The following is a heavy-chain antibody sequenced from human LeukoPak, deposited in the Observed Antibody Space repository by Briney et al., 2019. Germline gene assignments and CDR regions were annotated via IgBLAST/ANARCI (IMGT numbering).Heavy chain of an antibody. CDR3: AKSLLTTASGTGRAFDI. CDR2: ISASGDVT. V-gene: IGHV3-23*01. D-gene: IGHD1-26*01. Sequence: GGSLRLSCEASRFSFSAYPMGWVRRAPGEGLEWVSGISASGDVTFHADPLKGRFTISRDNSKNTLYLQMDSLRAEDTAKYYCAKSLLTTASGTGRAFDIWGQGTVVTVSA. CDR1: RFSFSAYP. J-gene: IGHJ3*02.